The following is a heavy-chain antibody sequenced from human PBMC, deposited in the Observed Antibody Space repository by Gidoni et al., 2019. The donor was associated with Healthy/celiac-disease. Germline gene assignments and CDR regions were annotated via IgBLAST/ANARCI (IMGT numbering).Heavy chain of an antibody. J-gene: IGHJ3*02. CDR2: IYSGGST. V-gene: IGHV3-66*01. CDR1: GFTVSSNY. CDR3: ARELIERGAFDI. Sequence: EVQLVESGGGLVQPVGSLRHACAASGFTVSSNYMSWVRQAPGKGLEWVSVIYSGGSTYYADSVKGRFTISRDNSKNTLYLQMNSLRAEDTAVYYCARELIERGAFDIWGQGTMVTVSS.